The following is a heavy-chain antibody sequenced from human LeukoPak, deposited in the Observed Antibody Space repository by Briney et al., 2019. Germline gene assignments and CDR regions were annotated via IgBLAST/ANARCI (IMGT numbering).Heavy chain of an antibody. Sequence: GASVKVSCKASGYTFTINHIHWVRQAPGQGLEWMGVINSSGDSTTYAQNFQGRVTMTRDTSTSTVYMELRSLRSEDTAIYYCAKLATSDTGETYWGQGTLVTVSS. CDR1: GYTFTINH. D-gene: IGHD3-16*01. V-gene: IGHV1-46*01. J-gene: IGHJ4*02. CDR3: AKLATSDTGETY. CDR2: INSSGDST.